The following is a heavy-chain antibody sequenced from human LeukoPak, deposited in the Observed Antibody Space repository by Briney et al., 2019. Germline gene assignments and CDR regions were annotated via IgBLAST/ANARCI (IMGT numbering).Heavy chain of an antibody. Sequence: SETLSLTCTVSGGSISSGSYYWSWIRQPAGKGLGWIGRIYTSGSTNYNPSLKSRVTISVDTSKNQFSLKLSSVTAADTAVYYCARDGHCGGDCYYFDYWGQGTLVTVSS. CDR2: IYTSGST. D-gene: IGHD2-21*02. V-gene: IGHV4-61*02. CDR1: GGSISSGSYY. J-gene: IGHJ4*02. CDR3: ARDGHCGGDCYYFDY.